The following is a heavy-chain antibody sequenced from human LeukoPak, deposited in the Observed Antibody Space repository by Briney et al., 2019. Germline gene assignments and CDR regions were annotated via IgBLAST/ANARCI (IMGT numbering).Heavy chain of an antibody. CDR3: ARNLAVAGTIWFDP. CDR2: INPNSGGT. CDR1: GYTFSSYY. Sequence: ASVKVSCKASGYTFSSYYMHWARQAPGQGLEWMGRINPNSGGTNCAQKFQGRVTMTRDTSISTAYMELSRLRSDDTAVYYCARNLAVAGTIWFDPWGQGTLVTVSS. J-gene: IGHJ5*02. D-gene: IGHD6-19*01. V-gene: IGHV1-2*06.